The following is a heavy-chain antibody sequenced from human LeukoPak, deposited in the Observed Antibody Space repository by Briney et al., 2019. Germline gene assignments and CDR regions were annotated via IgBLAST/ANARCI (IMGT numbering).Heavy chain of an antibody. D-gene: IGHD2-15*01. Sequence: GGSLRLSCTASGFTFSSYAMSLVRQAPGKGLEWVSAISGSCGSTYYADSVKGRFTISRDNSKNTLYLQMNSLRAEDTAVYYCAKDFSPNPLDIVVVVAAPTFDPWGQGTLVTVSS. CDR1: GFTFSSYA. CDR3: AKDFSPNPLDIVVVVAAPTFDP. CDR2: ISGSCGST. J-gene: IGHJ5*02. V-gene: IGHV3-23*01.